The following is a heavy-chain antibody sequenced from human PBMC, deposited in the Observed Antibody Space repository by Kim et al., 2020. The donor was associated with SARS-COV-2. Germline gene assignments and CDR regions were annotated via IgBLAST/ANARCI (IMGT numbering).Heavy chain of an antibody. CDR1: GGSVSSGSSY. J-gene: IGHJ5*02. V-gene: IGHV4-61*03. Sequence: SETLSLTCTVSGGSVSSGSSYWSWVRQSPGEGLEWIGYIYSGGSTDYSPSLKRRATISLSTSKNHFSLHLTSVTAADTAVYYCAESPSRNWFDPWGQGALVTVSS. CDR3: AESPSRNWFDP. CDR2: IYSGGST.